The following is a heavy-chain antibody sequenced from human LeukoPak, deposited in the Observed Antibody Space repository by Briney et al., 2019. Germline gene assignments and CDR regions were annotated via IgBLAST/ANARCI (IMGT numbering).Heavy chain of an antibody. CDR3: ARSGHGFDY. CDR2: IYYSGRT. J-gene: IGHJ4*02. CDR1: GGSISSFN. D-gene: IGHD2-8*02. Sequence: SETLSLTCAVSGGSISSFNWSWIRQPPGRGLEWIGYIYYSGRTNYNPSLKSRVTISADKSKNKFSLKLTTVTAADTAVYYCARSGHGFDYWGQGTLVTVSS. V-gene: IGHV4-59*01.